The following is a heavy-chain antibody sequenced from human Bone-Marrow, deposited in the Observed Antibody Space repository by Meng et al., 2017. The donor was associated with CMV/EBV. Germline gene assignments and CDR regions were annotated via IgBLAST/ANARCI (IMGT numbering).Heavy chain of an antibody. V-gene: IGHV3-30*04. J-gene: IGHJ6*02. CDR1: EFTFSTYA. CDR3: ARSLAAAANYYHGMDV. D-gene: IGHD6-25*01. CDR2: ISYDGTNR. Sequence: GSLRLSCAASEFTFSTYAMHWVRQAPGKGLEWVALISYDGTNRYFADSVRGRFTISRDNSKNTLFLQMISLRPEDTAVYYCARSLAAAANYYHGMDVWGQGTTVTVSS.